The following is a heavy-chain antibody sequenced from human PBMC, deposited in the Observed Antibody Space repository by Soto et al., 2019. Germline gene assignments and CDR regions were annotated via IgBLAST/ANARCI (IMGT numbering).Heavy chain of an antibody. D-gene: IGHD3-16*01. J-gene: IGHJ6*02. V-gene: IGHV3-21*04. CDR3: AREISYVSGGHLYYGMDV. Sequence: GGSLRLSCVASTFNLTKYSMNWVRLAPGKGLEWVSFISSSGSHMYYADSVTGRFTIARDNAKNSLFLQMDSLRAEDTAVYYCAREISYVSGGHLYYGMDVLGQGTAVTVSS. CDR1: TFNLTKYS. CDR2: ISSSGSHM.